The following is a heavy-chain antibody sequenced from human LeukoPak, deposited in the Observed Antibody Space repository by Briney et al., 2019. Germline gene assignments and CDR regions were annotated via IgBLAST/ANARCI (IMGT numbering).Heavy chain of an antibody. V-gene: IGHV3-21*04. CDR2: ISSSSSYI. CDR1: GFTFSSYS. CDR3: ARVGDLNGYGGNSGGC. J-gene: IGHJ4*02. D-gene: IGHD4-23*01. Sequence: PGGSLRLSCAASGFTFSSYSMNWVRQAPGKGLEWVSSISSSSSYIYYADSVKGRFTISRDNAKNSLYLQMNSLRAEDTAVYYCARVGDLNGYGGNSGGCWGQGTLVTVSS.